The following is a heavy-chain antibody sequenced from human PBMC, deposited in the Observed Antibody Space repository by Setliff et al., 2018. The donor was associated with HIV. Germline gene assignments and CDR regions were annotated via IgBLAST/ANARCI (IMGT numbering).Heavy chain of an antibody. D-gene: IGHD6-19*01. J-gene: IGHJ4*02. CDR3: ARRSGWSEDY. CDR2: INHRGAT. Sequence: SETLSLTCNVSGYSISNGSYWGWIRQPPGEGLEWIANINHRGATSYNPSLKSRVTISSDTSKNQFSLSLTSVTAADTAVYYCARRSGWSEDYWGQGTLVTVSS. V-gene: IGHV4-38-2*02. CDR1: GYSISNGSY.